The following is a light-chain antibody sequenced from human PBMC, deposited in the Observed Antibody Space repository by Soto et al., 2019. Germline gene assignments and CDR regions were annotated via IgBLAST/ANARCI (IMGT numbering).Light chain of an antibody. CDR3: QQYDDWPLT. CDR1: QSVRGN. V-gene: IGKV3D-15*01. CDR2: GAS. J-gene: IGKJ4*01. Sequence: EIVMTQSPATLSVSPGERASLSCRASQSVRGNLAWYQQKPGQAPRLLIYGASTRATGTPPRISGSGSGTEFTLTISSLQSEDFAVYYCQQYDDWPLTFGGGTKVDIK.